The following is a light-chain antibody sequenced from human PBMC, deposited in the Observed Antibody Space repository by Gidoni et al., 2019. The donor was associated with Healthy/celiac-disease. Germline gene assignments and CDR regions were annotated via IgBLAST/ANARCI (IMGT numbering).Light chain of an antibody. CDR2: GAS. CDR1: QSVSSN. V-gene: IGKV3-15*01. J-gene: IGKJ1*01. CDR3: QQYNNWPRT. Sequence: EIVMTQSPATLSVSPGERATLSCRASQSVSSNLAWYQQKPGQAPRLLIYGASTRATGIPARFSGSGSVTEFTLTISSLQSEDFAVYYWQQYNNWPRTFGQGTKVEIK.